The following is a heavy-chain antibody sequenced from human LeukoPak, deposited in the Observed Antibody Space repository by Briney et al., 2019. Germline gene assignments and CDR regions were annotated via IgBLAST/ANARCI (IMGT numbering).Heavy chain of an antibody. V-gene: IGHV4-34*01. CDR3: ARGYGSGGYYYYYYMDV. CDR2: INHSGST. Sequence: SETLSLTCAVYGGSFSGYYWSWIRQPPGKGLEWIGEINHSGSTNYNPSLKSRVTISVDTSKNQFSLKLSSVTAADTAVYYCARGYGSGGYYYYYYMDVWGKGTTVTVSS. D-gene: IGHD3-10*01. CDR1: GGSFSGYY. J-gene: IGHJ6*03.